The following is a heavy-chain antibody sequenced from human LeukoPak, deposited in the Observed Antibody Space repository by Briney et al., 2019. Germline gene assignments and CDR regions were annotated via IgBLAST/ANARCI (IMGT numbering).Heavy chain of an antibody. V-gene: IGHV4-61*08. D-gene: IGHD6-13*01. CDR1: GGSISSGGYY. J-gene: IGHJ6*02. CDR2: IYYSGST. CDR3: ARDFGSSSWAYYYYGMDV. Sequence: SETLSLTCTVSGGSISSGGYYWSWIRQPPGKGLEWFGYIYYSGSTNYNPSLKSRVTISVDTSKNQFSLKLSSVTSADTAVYYCARDFGSSSWAYYYYGMDVWGQGTTVTVSS.